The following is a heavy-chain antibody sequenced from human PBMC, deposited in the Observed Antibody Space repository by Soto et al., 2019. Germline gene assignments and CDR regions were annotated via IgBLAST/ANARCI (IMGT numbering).Heavy chain of an antibody. D-gene: IGHD3-10*01. J-gene: IGHJ4*02. CDR2: ISYDGSNK. CDR1: GFTFSSYA. Sequence: QVQLVESGGGVVQPGRSLRLSCAASGFTFSSYAMHWVRQAPGKGLEWVAVISYDGSNKYYADSVKGRFTISRDNPKNTLYLQMNSLRAEDTAVYYCARTTYGSGSYPLFGYWGQGTLVTVSS. CDR3: ARTTYGSGSYPLFGY. V-gene: IGHV3-30-3*01.